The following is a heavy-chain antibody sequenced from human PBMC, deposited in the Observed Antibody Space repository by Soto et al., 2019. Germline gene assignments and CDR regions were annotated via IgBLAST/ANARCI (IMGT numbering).Heavy chain of an antibody. D-gene: IGHD1-7*01. CDR1: GGSISSAGYS. V-gene: IGHV4-30-2*06. CDR3: ARGGLITGTGVGWFDP. J-gene: IGHJ5*02. CDR2: IFHSGTT. Sequence: QLQLQESGSGLVMPSQTLSLTCAVSGGSISSAGYSWSWIRQSPGKGLEWIGYIFHSGTTYYNPSLKSRVTISVDRSKNQCSLKLSSVTAADTAVYYCARGGLITGTGVGWFDPWGQGTLVTVSS.